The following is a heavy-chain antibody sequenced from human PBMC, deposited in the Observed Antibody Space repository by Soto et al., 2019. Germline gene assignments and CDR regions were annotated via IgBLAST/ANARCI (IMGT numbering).Heavy chain of an antibody. Sequence: QLQLQESGPGLVKPSETLSLTCTVSGGSISSSSYYWGWIRQPPGKGLEWIGSIYYSGSTYYNPSLKSRVTISVDTSKNQFSLKLSSVPAADTAVYYCARRATYYYGSGSYFQFDYWGPGTLVTVSS. CDR3: ARRATYYYGSGSYFQFDY. CDR2: IYYSGST. D-gene: IGHD3-10*01. J-gene: IGHJ4*02. V-gene: IGHV4-39*01. CDR1: GGSISSSSYY.